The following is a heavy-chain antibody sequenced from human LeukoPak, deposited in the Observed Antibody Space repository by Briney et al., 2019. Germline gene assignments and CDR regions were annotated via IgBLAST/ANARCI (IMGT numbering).Heavy chain of an antibody. Sequence: MSSQTLSLTCTVSGGSISSGSYYWSWIRQPAGKGLEWIGRIYTSGSTNYNPSLKSRVTISVDTSKNQFSLKLSSVTAADTAVYYCARDGGSYYGSGSYDYWGQGTLVTVSS. J-gene: IGHJ4*02. D-gene: IGHD3-10*01. V-gene: IGHV4-61*02. CDR1: GGSISSGSYY. CDR2: IYTSGST. CDR3: ARDGGSYYGSGSYDY.